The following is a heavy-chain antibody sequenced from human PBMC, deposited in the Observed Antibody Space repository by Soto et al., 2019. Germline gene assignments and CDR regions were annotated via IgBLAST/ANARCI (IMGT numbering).Heavy chain of an antibody. CDR1: GYTFTSYY. D-gene: IGHD5-18*01. V-gene: IGHV1-46*01. CDR2: INPSGGST. Sequence: ASVKVSCKASGYTFTSYYMHWVRQAPGQGLEWMGIINPSGGSTSYAQKFQGRVTMTRDTSTSTVYMDPVDTATYYCAQLPWKQLWPRAPVVNWGQGTPVTVSS. J-gene: IGHJ4*02. CDR3: KQLWPRAPVVN.